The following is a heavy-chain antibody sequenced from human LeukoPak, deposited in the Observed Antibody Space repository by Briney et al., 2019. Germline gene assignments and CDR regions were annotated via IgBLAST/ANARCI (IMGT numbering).Heavy chain of an antibody. CDR2: IGDSGGNT. D-gene: IGHD6-13*01. J-gene: IGHJ3*01. V-gene: IGHV3-23*01. Sequence: GGSLRLSCAASRFTFSNYAMSWVRQAPGRGLEWVATIGDSGGNTYYADSVKGRFTISRDNSKSTLHLQMNSLRAEDTAVYYCAKDRRYSNDAFDVWGQGTMVTVSS. CDR3: AKDRRYSNDAFDV. CDR1: RFTFSNYA.